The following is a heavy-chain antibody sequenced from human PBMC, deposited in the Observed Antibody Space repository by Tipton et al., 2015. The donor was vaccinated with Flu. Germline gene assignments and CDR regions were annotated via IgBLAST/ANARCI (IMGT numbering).Heavy chain of an antibody. CDR3: AREVAAAGVAAFDI. Sequence: SLRLSCAASGFTFNHYWMGWVRQAPGKGLVWVSRIDDPGTSAAYAGSVRGRFTMSRDNAKSTVYLLMNNLRAEDTAVYYCAREVAAAGVAAFDIWGQGAVVTVSS. CDR2: IDDPGTSA. D-gene: IGHD6-13*01. V-gene: IGHV3-74*01. J-gene: IGHJ3*02. CDR1: GFTFNHYW.